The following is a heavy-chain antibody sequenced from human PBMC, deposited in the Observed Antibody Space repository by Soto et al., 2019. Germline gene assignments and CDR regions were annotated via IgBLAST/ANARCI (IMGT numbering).Heavy chain of an antibody. CDR2: MDQHGSER. Sequence: EVQLVESGGGLVQPGGSLRLSCAASGFTFSTYWMTWVRQPPGKGLEWVANMDQHGSERYYVDSVRGRFTISRDNAKNSLYLQMNSLRAEDTAVYYCVCGGNYFVYWGQGTLVTASP. CDR3: VCGGNYFVY. D-gene: IGHD3-16*01. J-gene: IGHJ4*02. CDR1: GFTFSTYW. V-gene: IGHV3-7*01.